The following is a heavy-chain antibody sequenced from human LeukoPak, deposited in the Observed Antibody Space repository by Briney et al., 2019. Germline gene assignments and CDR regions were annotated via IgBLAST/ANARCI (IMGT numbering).Heavy chain of an antibody. CDR1: GFTFSSYG. Sequence: PGGSLRLSCAASGFTFSSYGMHWVRQAPGKGLEWVAFIRYDGSNKYYADSVKGRFTISRDNSKNTLYLQMNSLRAEDTAVYYCAKEFGALLLWFAGDYWGQGTLVTVSS. CDR3: AKEFGALLLWFAGDY. V-gene: IGHV3-30*02. D-gene: IGHD3-10*01. J-gene: IGHJ4*02. CDR2: IRYDGSNK.